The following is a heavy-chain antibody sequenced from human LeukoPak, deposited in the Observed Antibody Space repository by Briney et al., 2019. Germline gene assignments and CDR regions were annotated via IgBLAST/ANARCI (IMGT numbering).Heavy chain of an antibody. V-gene: IGHV1-2*02. J-gene: IGHJ4*02. D-gene: IGHD5-18*01. CDR1: GYTFTGYY. Sequence: RASVKVSCKASGYTFTGYYMHWVRQAPGQGLEWMGWINPNSGGTYYAQKFQGRVTVTRATSISTASMELSRLRSDDTAVYYCARYRGYSYGFDYWGQGTLVTVSS. CDR2: INPNSGGT. CDR3: ARYRGYSYGFDY.